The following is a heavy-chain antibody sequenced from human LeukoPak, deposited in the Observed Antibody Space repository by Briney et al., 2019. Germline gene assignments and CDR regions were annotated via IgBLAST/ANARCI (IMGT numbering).Heavy chain of an antibody. CDR3: ARRYYYYLDV. CDR1: GFTFSSYW. CDR2: IKSDGST. V-gene: IGHV3-74*01. Sequence: GGSLRLSCAASGFTFSSYWMHWVRQIPGKGLVWVSRIKSDGSTIYADSVKGRFTVSRDNSNNTFYLRMDSLRAEDTAIYYCARRYYYYLDVWGKGTTVTISS. J-gene: IGHJ6*03.